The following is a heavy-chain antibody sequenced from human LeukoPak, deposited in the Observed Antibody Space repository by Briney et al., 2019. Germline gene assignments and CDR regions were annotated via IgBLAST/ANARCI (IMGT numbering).Heavy chain of an antibody. CDR1: GYTFTSYY. Sequence: ASVKVSCKASGYTFTSYYMHWVRQAPRQALEGMGIINPSGCSTSYAQKFQGRVTMTRDTSTSTVYMELSSLRSEDTAVYYCFVTGLGSSPSIFDCWGQGTLVTVSS. D-gene: IGHD6-6*01. CDR2: INPSGCST. CDR3: FVTGLGSSPSIFDC. J-gene: IGHJ4*02. V-gene: IGHV1-46*01.